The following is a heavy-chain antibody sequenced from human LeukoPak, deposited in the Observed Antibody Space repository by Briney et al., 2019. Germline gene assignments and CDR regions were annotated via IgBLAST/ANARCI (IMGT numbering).Heavy chain of an antibody. J-gene: IGHJ3*02. CDR3: AKDLGGRGVGAFDI. CDR1: GFTFSSYG. D-gene: IGHD3-10*01. Sequence: GGSLRLSCAASGFTFSSYGMHWVRQAPGKGLEWVAVISYDGSNKYYADSVKGRFTISRDNSKNTLYLQMNSLRAEDTAVYYCAKDLGGRGVGAFDIRGQGTMVTVSS. V-gene: IGHV3-30*18. CDR2: ISYDGSNK.